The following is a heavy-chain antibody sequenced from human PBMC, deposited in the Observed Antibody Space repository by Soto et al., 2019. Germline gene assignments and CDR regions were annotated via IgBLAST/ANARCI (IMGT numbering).Heavy chain of an antibody. CDR2: ISSSSSYI. D-gene: IGHD2-2*01. Sequence: GGSLRLSCAASGFTFSSYSMNWVRQAPGKGLEWVSSISSSSSYIYYADSVKGRFTISRDNAKNSLYLQMNSLRAEDTAVYYCARRRVPAASGGPHWFDPWGQGTLVTVSS. V-gene: IGHV3-21*01. J-gene: IGHJ5*02. CDR1: GFTFSSYS. CDR3: ARRRVPAASGGPHWFDP.